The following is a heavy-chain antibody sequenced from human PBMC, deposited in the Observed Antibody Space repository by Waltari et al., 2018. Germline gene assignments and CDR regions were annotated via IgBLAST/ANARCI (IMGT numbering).Heavy chain of an antibody. V-gene: IGHV3-7*01. D-gene: IGHD2-15*01. CDR2: INPGESET. J-gene: IGHJ4*02. CDR1: GPIFVGYW. CDR3: ARGRYCSGGNCYFDQ. Sequence: EEHLVESGGGLVQPGGSLRLSCAASGPIFVGYWRTWVRQAPGKGLEWVANINPGESETYYVDSVKGRFTISRDNAKKSLYLQMNSLRAEDTAVYYCARGRYCSGGNCYFDQWGQGTLVIVSS.